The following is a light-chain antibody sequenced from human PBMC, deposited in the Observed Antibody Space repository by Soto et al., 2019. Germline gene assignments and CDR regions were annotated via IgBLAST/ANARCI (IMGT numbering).Light chain of an antibody. J-gene: IGKJ4*01. CDR2: LAS. V-gene: IGKV1-27*01. CDR1: QGISNF. Sequence: DIQMTQSPSSLSASIGDRVTITCRASQGISNFVAWYQQKPGEVPRLLIYLASTLQSGVPSRFSGSGSATVFTLTISSLQPEDAATYYCQKYNSAPLTFSGGTKVEIK. CDR3: QKYNSAPLT.